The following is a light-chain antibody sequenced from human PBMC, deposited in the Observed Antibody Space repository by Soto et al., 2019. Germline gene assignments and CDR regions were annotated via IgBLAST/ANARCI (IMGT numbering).Light chain of an antibody. Sequence: QSALTQPASVSGSPGQSITISCTGTSSDVGGYNYVSWYKQHPGKAHKLMIYDVSNRPSGVSNRFYGSKSGNTASLTISGPQAEDEGDYYRSSYTSSSTAVVFGGGTKLNGL. J-gene: IGLJ2*01. CDR2: DVS. V-gene: IGLV2-14*01. CDR3: SSYTSSSTAVV. CDR1: SSDVGGYNY.